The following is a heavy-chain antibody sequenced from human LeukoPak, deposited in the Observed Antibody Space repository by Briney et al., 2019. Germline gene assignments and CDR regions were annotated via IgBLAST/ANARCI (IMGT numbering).Heavy chain of an antibody. CDR2: INSGSSTI. CDR1: GFRLGSYS. V-gene: IGHV3-48*02. J-gene: IGHJ3*02. D-gene: IGHD1-1*01. CDR3: ARVLLERPGIDSFDM. Sequence: PGGSLRLSCGASGFRLGSYSMDWVRQAPGKGLERVSHINSGSSTIYYADSVKGGFTISRDNAGNSLYLQMNSLRDEDTAVYYCARVLLERPGIDSFDMWGQGTMVTVSS.